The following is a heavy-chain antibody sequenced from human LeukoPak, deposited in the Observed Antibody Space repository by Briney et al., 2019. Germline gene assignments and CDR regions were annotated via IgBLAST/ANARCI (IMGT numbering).Heavy chain of an antibody. V-gene: IGHV1-2*02. CDR2: INPNSGGT. CDR1: GYTFTGYY. J-gene: IGHJ4*02. Sequence: ASVKVSCKASGYTFTGYYMHWVRQAPGQGLEWMGWINPNSGGTNYAQKFQGRVTMTRDTSISTAYMELSRLGSDDTAVYYCARDTRAMASSRPDYWGQGTLVTVSS. CDR3: ARDTRAMASSRPDY. D-gene: IGHD5-18*01.